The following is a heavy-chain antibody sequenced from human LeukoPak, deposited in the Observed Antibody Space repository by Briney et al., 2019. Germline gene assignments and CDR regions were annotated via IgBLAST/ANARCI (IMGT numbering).Heavy chain of an antibody. CDR2: ISHNGIT. CDR3: ARDRTGWASDY. J-gene: IGHJ4*02. V-gene: IGHV4-39*07. D-gene: IGHD1-14*01. CDR1: GGSIGSLY. Sequence: SETLSLTRTVSGGSIGSLYWGWIRQPPGRGLEWIGSISHNGITAYKPSLESRVTISVDTSKNQFSLTLSYLTAADTAVYYCARDRTGWASDYWGQGILVTVSS.